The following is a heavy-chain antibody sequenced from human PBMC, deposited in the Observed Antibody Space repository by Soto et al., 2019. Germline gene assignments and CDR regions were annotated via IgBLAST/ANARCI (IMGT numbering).Heavy chain of an antibody. Sequence: QVQLVESGGGVVQPGGSLRLSCAVSGFIFSSYGMHWARQVPGKGLEWVAVIWFDGSKRFYADSVKGRFTISRDNSDNTLYLQMSSLRVEDTGLYYCARELYNYHDVAPGALDVWGRGTVVTVSA. CDR1: GFIFSSYG. CDR3: ARELYNYHDVAPGALDV. J-gene: IGHJ3*01. D-gene: IGHD1-20*01. V-gene: IGHV3-33*01. CDR2: IWFDGSKR.